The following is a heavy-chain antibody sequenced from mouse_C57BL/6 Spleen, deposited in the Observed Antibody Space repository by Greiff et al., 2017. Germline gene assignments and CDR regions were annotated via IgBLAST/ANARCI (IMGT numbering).Heavy chain of an antibody. CDR1: GFNIKDDY. J-gene: IGHJ2*01. D-gene: IGHD1-1*01. CDR2: IDPENGDT. Sequence: VQLQQSGAELVRPGASVKLSCTASGFNIKDDYMHWVKQRPEQGLEWIGWIDPENGDTEYASKFQGKATITADTSSHTAYLQLSILTSEDTAVYYCTTFALLLPGNYWGQGTTLTVSS. V-gene: IGHV14-4*01. CDR3: TTFALLLPGNY.